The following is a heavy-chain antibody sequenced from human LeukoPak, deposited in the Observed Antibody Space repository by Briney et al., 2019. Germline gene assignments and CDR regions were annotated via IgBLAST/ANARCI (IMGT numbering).Heavy chain of an antibody. D-gene: IGHD4-23*01. CDR3: ARVTVGTSWFDY. CDR2: IYYSGST. CDR1: GGSVSSGSYY. V-gene: IGHV4-61*01. Sequence: SETLSLTCTVSGGSVSSGSYYWSWIRQPPGKGLEWIGYIYYSGSTNYNPSLKSRVTISVDTSKNQFSLKLSSVTAADTAVYYCARVTVGTSWFDYWGQGTLVTVSS. J-gene: IGHJ4*02.